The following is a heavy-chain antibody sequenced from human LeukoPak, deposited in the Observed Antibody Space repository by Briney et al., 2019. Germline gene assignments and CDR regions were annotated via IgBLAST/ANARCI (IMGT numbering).Heavy chain of an antibody. J-gene: IGHJ3*02. CDR2: IIPIFGTA. D-gene: IGHD2-2*01. CDR3: ARDRYCSSTSCYYHDAFDI. CDR1: GGTFSSYA. Sequence: ASVKVSCKASGGTFSSYAISWVRQAPGQGLEWMGGIIPIFGTANYAQKFQGRVTITADESTSTAYTELSSLRSEDTAVYYCARDRYCSSTSCYYHDAFDIWGQGTMVTVSS. V-gene: IGHV1-69*13.